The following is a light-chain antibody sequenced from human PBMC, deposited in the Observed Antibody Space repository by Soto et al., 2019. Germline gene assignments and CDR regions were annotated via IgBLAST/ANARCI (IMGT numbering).Light chain of an antibody. J-gene: IGKJ3*01. CDR2: AAS. V-gene: IGKV1-9*01. Sequence: DIQLTQSPSFLSASVGDRVTITCQATQGISSYLAWYQQKPGKAPKLLIYAASTLQSGVPSSFIGSGSGTEFTLTISSLQPEDFATYYCQQRNSFGPGTKVDIK. CDR1: QGISSY. CDR3: QQRNS.